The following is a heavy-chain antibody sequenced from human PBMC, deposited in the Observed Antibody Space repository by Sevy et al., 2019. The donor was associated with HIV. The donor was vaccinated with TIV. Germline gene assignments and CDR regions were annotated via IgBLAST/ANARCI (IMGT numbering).Heavy chain of an antibody. D-gene: IGHD7-27*01. CDR3: AIEENRELGTIPLDS. J-gene: IGHJ4*02. CDR1: GFTFSHHN. V-gene: IGHV3-48*02. Sequence: GGSLRLSCAASGFTFSHHNMNWVRQAPGKGLEWISYIRKSGSTTYFADSVRGRFTISRDNAKNSLFLEMHSLTDEDTAVYYCAIEENRELGTIPLDSWGRGIQVTVSS. CDR2: IRKSGSTT.